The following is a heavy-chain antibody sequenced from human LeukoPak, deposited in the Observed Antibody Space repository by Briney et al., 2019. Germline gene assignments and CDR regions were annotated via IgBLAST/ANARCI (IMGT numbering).Heavy chain of an antibody. Sequence: GRSLRLSCAASGFTFDDYAMHWVRQAPGKGLEWVSGISWNSGSIGYADSVKGRFTISRDNAKSSLYLQMNSLRAEDMALYYCAKGQSITVAGLLAFDIWGQGTMVTVSS. J-gene: IGHJ3*02. D-gene: IGHD6-19*01. CDR3: AKGQSITVAGLLAFDI. CDR2: ISWNSGSI. CDR1: GFTFDDYA. V-gene: IGHV3-9*03.